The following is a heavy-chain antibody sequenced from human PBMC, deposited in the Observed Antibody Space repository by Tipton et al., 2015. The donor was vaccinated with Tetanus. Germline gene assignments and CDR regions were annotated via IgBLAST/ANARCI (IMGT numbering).Heavy chain of an antibody. CDR1: GGSISSGGYF. J-gene: IGHJ3*02. Sequence: GLVKPSQTLSLTCSVSGGSISSGGYFWNWIRHLPGKGLEWIGYIYYSGSTYYNPSLKSRVAISVDTSKNQFSLKLSSVTAADTAVYYCARTWGVWVTSIDAFDIWGQGTKVAVSS. D-gene: IGHD3-16*01. V-gene: IGHV4-31*02. CDR3: ARTWGVWVTSIDAFDI. CDR2: IYYSGST.